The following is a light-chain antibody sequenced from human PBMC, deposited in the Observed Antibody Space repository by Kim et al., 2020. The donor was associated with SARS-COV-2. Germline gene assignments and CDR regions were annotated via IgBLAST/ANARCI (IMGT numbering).Light chain of an antibody. CDR2: INN. CDR3: AAWDDSLNGPV. J-gene: IGLJ1*01. Sequence: GRRVTISCSGSSSNIGSITVNWYQQLPGTAPKLLIYINNRRPSGVPDRFSGSKSGTSASLAISGIQSEDEADYYCAAWDDSLNGPVFGTGTKVTVL. V-gene: IGLV1-44*01. CDR1: SSNIGSIT.